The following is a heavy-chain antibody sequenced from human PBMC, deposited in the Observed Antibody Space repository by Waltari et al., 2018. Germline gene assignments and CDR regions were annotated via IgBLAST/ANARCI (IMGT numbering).Heavy chain of an antibody. D-gene: IGHD3-3*01. CDR1: GGSLSGYP. V-gene: IGHV4-34*02. Sequence: QVQLQQWGAGLLKPSETLSLTCDVSGGSLSGYPWTWIRQPPGKGREWIGESNDSGRTTYSPSLESRGTVSIDTANDQFSLRVRAVTAADTAVYYCARVFGYYYYMDVWGKGTTVTISS. CDR3: ARVFGYYYYMDV. CDR2: SNDSGRT. J-gene: IGHJ6*03.